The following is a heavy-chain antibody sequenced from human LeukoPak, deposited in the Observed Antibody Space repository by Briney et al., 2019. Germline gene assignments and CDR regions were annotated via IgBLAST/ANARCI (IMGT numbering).Heavy chain of an antibody. Sequence: GGSLRLSCAASGFTFSSHAMHWVRQAPGKGLEWVALISYDGTNDYYADSVKGRFTISRDNAKNSLYLQMNSLRAEDTAVYYCARRGASTGGLDYWGQGTLVTVSS. D-gene: IGHD1-1*01. CDR1: GFTFSSHA. V-gene: IGHV3-30*03. J-gene: IGHJ4*02. CDR3: ARRGASTGGLDY. CDR2: ISYDGTND.